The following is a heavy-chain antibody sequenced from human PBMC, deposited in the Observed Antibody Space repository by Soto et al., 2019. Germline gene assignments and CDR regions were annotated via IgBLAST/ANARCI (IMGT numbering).Heavy chain of an antibody. J-gene: IGHJ2*01. CDR3: AGGHCFSSICSYLDL. D-gene: IGHD2-2*01. CDR2: IYYTGTT. V-gene: IGHV4-31*03. CDR1: GGSISSGGSY. Sequence: QVQLQESGPGLVKPSQTLSLTCTVSGGSISSGGSYWSWIRQSPGKGLEWIGYIYYTGTTYYNPSPKSRVSISLATSNNQFSLKLSSVTAAATAIYYCAGGHCFSSICSYLDLWGRGTLVTVSS.